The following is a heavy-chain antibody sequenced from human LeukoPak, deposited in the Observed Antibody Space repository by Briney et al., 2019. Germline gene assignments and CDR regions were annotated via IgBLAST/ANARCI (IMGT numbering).Heavy chain of an antibody. CDR3: ARAGVYGGNLYYFDY. J-gene: IGHJ4*02. Sequence: ASVKVSCKASGYTFTGYYMHWVRQAPGQGLEWMGWINPNSGSTNYAQKFQGWVTMTRDTSISTAYMELSRLRSDDTAVYYCARAGVYGGNLYYFDYWGQGTLVTVSS. D-gene: IGHD4-23*01. CDR2: INPNSGST. V-gene: IGHV1-2*04. CDR1: GYTFTGYY.